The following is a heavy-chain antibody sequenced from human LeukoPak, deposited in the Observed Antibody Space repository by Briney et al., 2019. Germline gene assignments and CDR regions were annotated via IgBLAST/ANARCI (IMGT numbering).Heavy chain of an antibody. D-gene: IGHD2/OR15-2a*01. J-gene: IGHJ4*02. V-gene: IGHV3-53*01. CDR1: GFTVSTYS. CDR3: ASILYG. Sequence: GRSLRFSCAASGFTVSTYSMSWVRQAPGKGLEWVATFSSGGRTSYADSVKGRFTISRDTSQNTVYLQMNSLRDEDTALYYCASILYGWGQGTPVTVSS. CDR2: FSSGGRT.